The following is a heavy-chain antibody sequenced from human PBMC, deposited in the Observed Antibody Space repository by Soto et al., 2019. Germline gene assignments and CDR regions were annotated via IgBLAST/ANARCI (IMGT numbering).Heavy chain of an antibody. CDR3: ARRLRYDTLTGWYLAY. CDR2: IYYSGST. CDR1: GGSISSGGYS. J-gene: IGHJ4*02. D-gene: IGHD3-9*01. Sequence: PSETLSLTCTVSGGSISSGGYSWTWIRQHPGKGLERIGYIYYSGSTNYKPSLKSRVTISVDTSKNQFSLKLSSVTAADTAIYYCARRLRYDTLTGWYLAYWGQGILVTVSS. V-gene: IGHV4-31*03.